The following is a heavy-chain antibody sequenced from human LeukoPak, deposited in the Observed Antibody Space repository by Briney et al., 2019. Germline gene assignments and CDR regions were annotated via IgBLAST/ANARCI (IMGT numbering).Heavy chain of an antibody. J-gene: IGHJ3*02. CDR2: IYYSGST. V-gene: IGHV4-39*02. Sequence: PSETLSLTCTVSGGSISSSSYYWGWIRQPPGKGLEWLGSIYYSGSTYYNPSLKSRVTISVDTSKNQFSLKLSSVTAADTAVYYCARETSSGSVAAFDIWGQGTMVTVSS. CDR3: ARETSSGSVAAFDI. CDR1: GGSISSSSYY. D-gene: IGHD3-22*01.